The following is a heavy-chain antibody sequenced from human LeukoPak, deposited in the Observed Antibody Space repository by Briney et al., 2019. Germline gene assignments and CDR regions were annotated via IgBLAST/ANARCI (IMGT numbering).Heavy chain of an antibody. D-gene: IGHD6-13*01. CDR1: GGSISSYY. CDR2: IYYSGST. V-gene: IGHV4-59*01. CDR3: ARDLVVSSSWYYYYYGMDV. Sequence: PSETLSLTCTVSGGSISSYYWSWIRQPPGKGLEWIGYIYYSGSTNYNPSLKSRVTISVDTSKSQFSLKLSSVTAADTAVYYCARDLVVSSSWYYYYYGMDVWGKGTTVTVSS. J-gene: IGHJ6*04.